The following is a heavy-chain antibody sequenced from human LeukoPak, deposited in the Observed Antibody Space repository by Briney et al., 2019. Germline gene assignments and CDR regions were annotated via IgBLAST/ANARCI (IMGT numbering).Heavy chain of an antibody. Sequence: SVKVSCKASGGTFSSYAISWVRQARGQGLEWMEGIIPIFGTANYAQKFQGRVRITADKSTSTAYMELSSLRSEDTAVYYCAREVTMVRGVFDYWGQGTLVTVSS. CDR1: GGTFSSYA. CDR2: IIPIFGTA. D-gene: IGHD3-10*01. V-gene: IGHV1-69*06. CDR3: AREVTMVRGVFDY. J-gene: IGHJ4*02.